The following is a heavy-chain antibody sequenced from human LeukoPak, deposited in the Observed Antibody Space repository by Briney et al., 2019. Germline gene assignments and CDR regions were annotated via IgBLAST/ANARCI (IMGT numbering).Heavy chain of an antibody. Sequence: ASVNVSCKASGYTFTSYAMNWVRQAPGQGLEGMGWINTNTGNTTYAQGFTGRFVFSLDTSVSTAYLQISSLKAEDTAVYYCARVNLEWLLRATGGYYYYYMDVWGKGTTVTVSS. D-gene: IGHD3-3*01. CDR1: GYTFTSYA. V-gene: IGHV7-4-1*02. J-gene: IGHJ6*03. CDR2: INTNTGNT. CDR3: ARVNLEWLLRATGGYYYYYMDV.